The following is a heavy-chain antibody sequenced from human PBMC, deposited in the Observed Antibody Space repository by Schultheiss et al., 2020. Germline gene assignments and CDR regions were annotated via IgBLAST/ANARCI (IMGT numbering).Heavy chain of an antibody. Sequence: GGSLRLSCAASGFTFSSYGMHWVRQAPGKGLEWVSSISHNAGNTYYADSVKGRFTISRDNSKNTLYLQMNSLKTEDTAVYYCARATWIQLWYPSYWGQGTLVTVSS. V-gene: IGHV3-23*01. D-gene: IGHD5-18*01. CDR1: GFTFSSYG. CDR3: ARATWIQLWYPSY. J-gene: IGHJ4*02. CDR2: ISHNAGNT.